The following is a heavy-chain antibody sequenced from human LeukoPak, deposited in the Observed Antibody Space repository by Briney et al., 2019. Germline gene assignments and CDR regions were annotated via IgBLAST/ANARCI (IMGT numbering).Heavy chain of an antibody. V-gene: IGHV3-30*03. J-gene: IGHJ4*02. CDR1: GFTFSSYG. CDR2: ISYDGSNK. D-gene: IGHD3-16*01. Sequence: GGSLRLSCAASGFTFSSYGMHWVRQAPGKGLEWVAVISYDGSNKYYADSVKGRFTISRDNSKNTLYLQMNSLRAEDTAVYYCARAEFGGGGYYFDYWGQGTLATVSS. CDR3: ARAEFGGGGYYFDY.